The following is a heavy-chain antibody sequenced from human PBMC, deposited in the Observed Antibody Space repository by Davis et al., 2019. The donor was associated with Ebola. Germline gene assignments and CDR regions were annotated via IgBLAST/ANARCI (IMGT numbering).Heavy chain of an antibody. J-gene: IGHJ3*02. Sequence: AASVKVSCKASGYTFTSYYMHWVRQAPGQGLEWMGRINPYSGGTNFAQKFQGRVTMTRDTSISTAYMELTSLRSEDTALYYCTTPGGQDSGYDVFDIWGQGTMVTVSS. D-gene: IGHD5-12*01. CDR2: INPYSGGT. CDR1: GYTFTSYY. CDR3: TTPGGQDSGYDVFDI. V-gene: IGHV1-2*06.